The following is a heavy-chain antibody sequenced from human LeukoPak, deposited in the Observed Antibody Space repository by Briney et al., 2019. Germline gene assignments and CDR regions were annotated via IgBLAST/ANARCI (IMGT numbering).Heavy chain of an antibody. CDR3: AELGITMIGGV. CDR1: GFTLSSHW. V-gene: IGHV3-7*01. CDR2: INQDGSEM. D-gene: IGHD3-10*02. J-gene: IGHJ6*04. Sequence: GGSLRLSCEASGFTLSSHWMSWVRQAPGKGLEWLGNINQDGSEMNSVDSVKGRFTISRDNGKNSLYLQMSSLRAEDTAVYYCAELGITMIGGVWGKGTTVTISS.